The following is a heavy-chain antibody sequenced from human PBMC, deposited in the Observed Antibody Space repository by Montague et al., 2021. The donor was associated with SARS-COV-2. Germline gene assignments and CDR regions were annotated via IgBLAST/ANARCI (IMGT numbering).Heavy chain of an antibody. CDR1: GCSISSSSYY. D-gene: IGHD3-22*01. V-gene: IGHV4-39*07. J-gene: IGHJ4*02. CDR2: IYYSGST. CDR3: ARGWFSPMLVVVIRGPFDY. Sequence: SETLSLTCTVSGCSISSSSYYWGWIRQPPGKGLEWIGTIYYSGSTYYNPSLKSRVTISVDTSKNQFSLKLSSVTAADTAVYYCARGWFSPMLVVVIRGPFDYWGQGALVTVSS.